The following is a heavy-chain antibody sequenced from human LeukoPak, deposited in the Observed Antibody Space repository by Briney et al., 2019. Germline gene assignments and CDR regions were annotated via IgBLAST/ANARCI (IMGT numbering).Heavy chain of an antibody. CDR2: ITWNGGSI. Sequence: GSLRLSCAASGFSFDDYGMSWVRQAPGKGLEWVSGITWNGGSIGYSDSVKGRFTISRDNAKNSLYLQMSSLRAEDTAFYYCARTVKGGTAADFWGQGILVTVSS. J-gene: IGHJ4*02. D-gene: IGHD6-25*01. CDR1: GFSFDDYG. CDR3: ARTVKGGTAADF. V-gene: IGHV3-20*04.